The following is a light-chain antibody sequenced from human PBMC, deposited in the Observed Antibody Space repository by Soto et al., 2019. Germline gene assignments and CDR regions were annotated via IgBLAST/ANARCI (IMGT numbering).Light chain of an antibody. V-gene: IGKV3-20*01. CDR1: QSVSSNY. CDR2: AAS. J-gene: IGKJ1*01. CDR3: QQYGGSPRT. Sequence: EIVLTQSPGTLSLSPGERATLSCRASQSVSSNYLGWYQQKPGQAPRLLIYAASSRATGIPDRFSGSGSGTDFTLTITRLEPEDFAVYYCQQYGGSPRTFGQGTKVDIK.